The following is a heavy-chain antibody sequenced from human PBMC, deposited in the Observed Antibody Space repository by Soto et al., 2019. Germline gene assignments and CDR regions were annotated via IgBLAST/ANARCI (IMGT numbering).Heavy chain of an antibody. V-gene: IGHV5-10-1*01. D-gene: IGHD3-22*01. Sequence: PGESLKISCKGSGYSFTTYWITWVRQMPGKGLEWMGRIDPSDSYTNYSPSFQGHVTISADKSISTAYLQWSSLKASDTAMYYCARLFSDYYDSSGSTSDYWGQGTLVTVSS. J-gene: IGHJ4*02. CDR2: IDPSDSYT. CDR3: ARLFSDYYDSSGSTSDY. CDR1: GYSFTTYW.